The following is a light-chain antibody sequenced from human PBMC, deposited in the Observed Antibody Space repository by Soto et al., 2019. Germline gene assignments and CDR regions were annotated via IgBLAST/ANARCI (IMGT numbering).Light chain of an antibody. Sequence: DIQMTQSPSTLSASVGDRFTITCRASQSISSWLAWYQQKPGKAPKLLIYDASSLESGVPSRFSGSGSATEFPLTISSLQPDDFATYYCQQYNNYWTFGQGTKVDIK. J-gene: IGKJ1*01. CDR3: QQYNNYWT. V-gene: IGKV1-5*01. CDR1: QSISSW. CDR2: DAS.